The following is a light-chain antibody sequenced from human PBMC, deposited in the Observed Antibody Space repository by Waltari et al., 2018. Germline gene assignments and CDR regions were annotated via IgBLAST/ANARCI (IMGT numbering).Light chain of an antibody. CDR3: HVWHPHVDPGV. CDR2: YDR. Sequence: SSVVTQPPSVSVAPGETATITCGGDHIGTYSVHWYQQKAGPAPVLVSFYDRDRPSGIPDRFSGSNSGNTATLTISRVEAGDEARYYCHVWHPHVDPGVFGTGTEVTVL. V-gene: IGLV3-21*04. J-gene: IGLJ1*01. CDR1: HIGTYS.